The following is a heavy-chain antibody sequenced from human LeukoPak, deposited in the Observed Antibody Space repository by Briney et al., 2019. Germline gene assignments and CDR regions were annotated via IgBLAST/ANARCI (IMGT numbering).Heavy chain of an antibody. D-gene: IGHD2-8*01. Sequence: SETLSLTCAVYGGSFSGYSWNWIRQPPGKGLEWIGESNHSGSTNHNPSLKRRVTISVDTSKNHISLKLSSVTAADTAVYYCARETNYYFDYWGQGNLVTVSS. CDR2: SNHSGST. CDR3: ARETNYYFDY. CDR1: GGSFSGYS. J-gene: IGHJ4*02. V-gene: IGHV4-34*01.